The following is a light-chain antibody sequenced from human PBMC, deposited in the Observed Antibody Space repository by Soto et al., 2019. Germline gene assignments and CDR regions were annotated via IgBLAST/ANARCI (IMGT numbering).Light chain of an antibody. Sequence: EIVLTQSPGTLSLSPGERATLSCRASQSVTSSYLAWYQQTPGQAPRLLIFGASSRATGIPDRFSGSGSVTDFTLTISRLEPEDFAVDYCQQYGGSPLTFGQGTTVEIK. V-gene: IGKV3-20*01. CDR2: GAS. CDR3: QQYGGSPLT. CDR1: QSVTSSY. J-gene: IGKJ1*01.